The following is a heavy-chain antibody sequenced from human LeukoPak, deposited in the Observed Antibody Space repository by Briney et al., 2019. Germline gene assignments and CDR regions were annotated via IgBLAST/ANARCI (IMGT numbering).Heavy chain of an antibody. J-gene: IGHJ4*02. CDR3: ARGYRVGATSLDY. CDR2: VSYDGSNK. Sequence: GGSLRLSCAPSGFTFSSHGMHWVRQAPGKGLEWVAVVSYDGSNKYYADSVKGRFTISRDNSKNTLYLQMNSLRAEDTAVYYCARGYRVGATSLDYWGQGTLVTVSS. V-gene: IGHV3-30*03. CDR1: GFTFSSHG. D-gene: IGHD1-26*01.